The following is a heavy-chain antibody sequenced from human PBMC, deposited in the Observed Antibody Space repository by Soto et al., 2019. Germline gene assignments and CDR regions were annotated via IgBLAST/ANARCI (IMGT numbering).Heavy chain of an antibody. J-gene: IGHJ3*02. Sequence: ASVKVSCKASGYTFTSYGISWVRQAPGQGLEWMGWISAYNGNTNYAQKLQGRVTMTTDTSTSTAYMELRSLRSDDTAVYYCARGSHKISRDGYEMGAFDIWGQGTMVTVSS. CDR1: GYTFTSYG. CDR2: ISAYNGNT. D-gene: IGHD5-12*01. CDR3: ARGSHKISRDGYEMGAFDI. V-gene: IGHV1-18*01.